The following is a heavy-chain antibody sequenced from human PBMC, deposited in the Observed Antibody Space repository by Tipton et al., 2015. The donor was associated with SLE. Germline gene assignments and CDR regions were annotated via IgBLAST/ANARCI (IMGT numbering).Heavy chain of an antibody. CDR1: RLTFSDAW. J-gene: IGHJ4*02. CDR2: INSDIVGGTT. CDR3: TTAGGTTDY. D-gene: IGHD4-11*01. Sequence: LTCAASRLTFSDAWMNWVRQAPGKGLEWVGRINSDIVGGTTDYAAPVKGRFTISRDDSKNMLYLHMSSLKSDDTAMYYCTTAGGTTDYWGQGTLVTVSS. V-gene: IGHV3-15*01.